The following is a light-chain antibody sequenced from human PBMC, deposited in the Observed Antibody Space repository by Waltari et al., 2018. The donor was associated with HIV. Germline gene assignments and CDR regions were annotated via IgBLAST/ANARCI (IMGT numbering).Light chain of an antibody. CDR2: AAS. V-gene: IGKV1-39*01. J-gene: IGKJ3*01. CDR1: QNINNY. CDR3: LQTYSGPLT. Sequence: DIQMTRSPSSLSASVGDRVTITCRASQNINNYLNWYQHKPGKVPRLLIYAASNLESGAPSRFSGRGFGTDFTLTINNLQHEDFATYYCLQTYSGPLTVGPGTRVDFK.